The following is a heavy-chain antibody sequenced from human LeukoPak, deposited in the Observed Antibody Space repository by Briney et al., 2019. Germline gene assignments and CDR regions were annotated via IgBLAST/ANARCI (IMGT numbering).Heavy chain of an antibody. CDR2: ISYSGST. J-gene: IGHJ3*02. V-gene: IGHV4-59*12. CDR3: ARDQGYDFWSVNAFDI. Sequence: SETLSLTCTVSGGSISSYYWSWIRQPPGKGLEWIGYISYSGSTNYNPSLKSRVTISVDTSKNQFSLKLSSVTAADTAVYYCARDQGYDFWSVNAFDIWGQGTMVTVSS. D-gene: IGHD3-3*01. CDR1: GGSISSYY.